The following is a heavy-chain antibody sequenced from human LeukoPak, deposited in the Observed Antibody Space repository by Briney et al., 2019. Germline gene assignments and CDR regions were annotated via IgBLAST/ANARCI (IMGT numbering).Heavy chain of an antibody. D-gene: IGHD6-19*01. Sequence: GGSLRLSCAASGFTFSSYAMHWVSQAPGKGLEWVAVISYDGSNKYYADSVKGRFTISRDNSKNTLYLQMNSLRAEDSAVYYCARSIAVAGTPFEYWGQGTLVTVSS. CDR3: ARSIAVAGTPFEY. CDR1: GFTFSSYA. V-gene: IGHV3-30*04. CDR2: ISYDGSNK. J-gene: IGHJ4*02.